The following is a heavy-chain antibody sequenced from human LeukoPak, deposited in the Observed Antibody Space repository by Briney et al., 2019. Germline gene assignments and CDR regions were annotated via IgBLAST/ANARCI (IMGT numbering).Heavy chain of an antibody. CDR1: GFTFSSYV. D-gene: IGHD2-2*01. Sequence: PGGSLRLSCAASGFTFSSYVMSWVRQAPGKGLEWVSCITDSGGSTYYAVSVKGRFTISRDNSKNMLYLQMNSLRAEDTAVYYCANVQAVIVVVPAASRAGVYWGQGTLVTVSS. V-gene: IGHV3-23*01. CDR2: ITDSGGST. CDR3: ANVQAVIVVVPAASRAGVY. J-gene: IGHJ4*02.